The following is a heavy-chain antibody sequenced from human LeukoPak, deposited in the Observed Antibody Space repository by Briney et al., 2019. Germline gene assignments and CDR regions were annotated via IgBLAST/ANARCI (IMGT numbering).Heavy chain of an antibody. J-gene: IGHJ5*02. D-gene: IGHD5-12*01. CDR3: ARGLAAAYDYNWFDP. CDR1: GGSISSSSYY. Sequence: PSETLSLTCTVSGGSISSSSYYRGWIRQPPGKGLEWIANIYYSGSIQHNPSLKSGVTISIDTSKNQFSLKLTSVTAADTAVYFCARGLAAAYDYNWFDPWGQGTLVTVSS. CDR2: IYYSGSI. V-gene: IGHV4-39*07.